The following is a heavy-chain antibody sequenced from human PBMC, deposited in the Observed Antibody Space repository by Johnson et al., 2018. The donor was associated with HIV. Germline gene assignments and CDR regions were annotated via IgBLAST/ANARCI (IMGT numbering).Heavy chain of an antibody. V-gene: IGHV3-13*01. CDR1: GFTFSSYG. D-gene: IGHD3-10*01. J-gene: IGHJ3*02. Sequence: VQLVESGGGVVQPGGSLRLSCAASGFTFSSYGMHWVRQATGEGLEWVSAIGSAGDTYYLDSVKGRFTISRDNAKNSLYLQMNSLRAEDTAVYYCARDRGGPVRDDAFDIWGQGTMVTVSS. CDR2: IGSAGDT. CDR3: ARDRGGPVRDDAFDI.